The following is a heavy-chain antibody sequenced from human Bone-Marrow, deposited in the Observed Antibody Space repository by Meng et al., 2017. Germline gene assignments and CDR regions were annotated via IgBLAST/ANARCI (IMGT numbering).Heavy chain of an antibody. CDR2: ISGSGGGT. CDR1: GFTFSSYA. D-gene: IGHD3-22*01. Sequence: GESLKISCAASGFTFSSYAMSWVRQAPGKGLEWVSAISGSGGGTYYADSVKGRFTISRDNSKNTLYLQMNSLRAEDTAVYYCAMARYYDSSGYYYQYYFDYWGQGTLVTVSS. V-gene: IGHV3-23*01. CDR3: AMARYYDSSGYYYQYYFDY. J-gene: IGHJ4*02.